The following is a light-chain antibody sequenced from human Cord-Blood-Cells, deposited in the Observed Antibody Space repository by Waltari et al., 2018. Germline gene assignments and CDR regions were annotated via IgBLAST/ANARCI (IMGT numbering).Light chain of an antibody. V-gene: IGKV1-39*01. CDR3: QQSYSTPL. Sequence: DIQMTQSPSSLPASVGDRVTIPCRESLCISIYVNWYQQKPGKAPKLLIYAASSLQSGVPSRFSGSGSGTDFTLTISSLQPEDFATYYCQQSYSTPLFGGGTKVEIK. J-gene: IGKJ4*01. CDR2: AAS. CDR1: LCISIY.